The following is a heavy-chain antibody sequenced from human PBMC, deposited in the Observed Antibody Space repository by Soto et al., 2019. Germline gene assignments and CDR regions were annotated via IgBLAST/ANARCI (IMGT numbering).Heavy chain of an antibody. V-gene: IGHV1-46*01. Sequence: QVQLMQSGAEVKKPGASVKVSCKAAGYTGTDYYIHWVRQAPGQVLEWMGTVNPSGGHTTYAQHFLGRVTMTRDTSTSTLYMELTSLTSDDTAVYYWARGGHVVVVTAALDYWGQGTLVTVSS. J-gene: IGHJ4*02. CDR2: VNPSGGHT. CDR1: GYTGTDYY. CDR3: ARGGHVVVVTAALDY. D-gene: IGHD2-21*02.